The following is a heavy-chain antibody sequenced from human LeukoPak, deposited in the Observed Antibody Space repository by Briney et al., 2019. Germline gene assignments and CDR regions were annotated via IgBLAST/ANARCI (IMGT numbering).Heavy chain of an antibody. CDR3: ARGQGSRYYDGMDV. Sequence: SVKVSCKASGGTFSSYAISWVRQAPGQGLEWMGRIIPILGIANYAQKFQGRITITADKSTSTAYMELSSLRSEDTAVYYCARGQGSRYYDGMDVWGQGTTVTVSS. J-gene: IGHJ6*02. CDR2: IIPILGIA. V-gene: IGHV1-69*04. CDR1: GGTFSSYA. D-gene: IGHD2-2*01.